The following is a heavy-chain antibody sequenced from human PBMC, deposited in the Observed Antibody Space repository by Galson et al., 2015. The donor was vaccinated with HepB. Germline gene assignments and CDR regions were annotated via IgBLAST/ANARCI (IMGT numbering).Heavy chain of an antibody. J-gene: IGHJ4*02. D-gene: IGHD3-22*01. V-gene: IGHV3-23*01. CDR3: AKVVGTMIVVDGFDY. CDR1: GFTFSSYA. CDR2: ISGSGGST. Sequence: SLRLSCAASGFTFSSYAMSWVRQAPGKGLEWVSAISGSGGSTYYADSVKGRFTISRDNSKNTLYLQMNSPRAEDTAVYYCAKVVGTMIVVDGFDYWGQGTLVTVSS.